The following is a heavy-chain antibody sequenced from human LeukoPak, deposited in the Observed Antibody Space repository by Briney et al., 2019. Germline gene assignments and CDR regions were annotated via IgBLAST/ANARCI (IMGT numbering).Heavy chain of an antibody. CDR1: GYTFTSYG. Sequence: ASVKVSCKASGYTFTSYGISWVRQAPGQGLEWMGWISAYNGNTNYAQKLQGRVTMTTDTSTSTAYMELRSLRPDDTAVYYCARYCSGGSHAYWFDPWGQGTLVTVSS. J-gene: IGHJ5*02. CDR2: ISAYNGNT. V-gene: IGHV1-18*01. D-gene: IGHD2-15*01. CDR3: ARYCSGGSHAYWFDP.